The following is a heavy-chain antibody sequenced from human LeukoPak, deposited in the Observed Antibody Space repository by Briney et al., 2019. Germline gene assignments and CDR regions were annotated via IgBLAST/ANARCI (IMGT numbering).Heavy chain of an antibody. Sequence: ASVKVSCKASGGTFSSYAISWVRQAPGQGLEWTGGIIPIFGTANYAQKFQGRVTITTDESTSTAYMELSSLRSEDTAVYYCARDYYDSSGNDDYWGQGTLVTVSS. V-gene: IGHV1-69*05. CDR1: GGTFSSYA. CDR2: IIPIFGTA. J-gene: IGHJ4*02. CDR3: ARDYYDSSGNDDY. D-gene: IGHD3-22*01.